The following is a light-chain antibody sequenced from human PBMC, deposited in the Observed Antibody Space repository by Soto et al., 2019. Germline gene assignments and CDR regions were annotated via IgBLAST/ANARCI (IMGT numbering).Light chain of an antibody. CDR2: GAS. Sequence: EIVLTQSPGTLSLSPGEGATLSCRASQSVSNSYLAWYQQKPGQAPRLLLYGASSRATGIPDRFIGSGSGTDFTLTISSLEPEDFAVYYCQQFGYPPITFGQGTRLE. V-gene: IGKV3-20*01. CDR3: QQFGYPPIT. CDR1: QSVSNSY. J-gene: IGKJ5*01.